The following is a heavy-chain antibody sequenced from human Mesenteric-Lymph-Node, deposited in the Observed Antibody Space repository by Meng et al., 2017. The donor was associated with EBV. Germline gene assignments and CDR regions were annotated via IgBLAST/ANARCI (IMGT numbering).Heavy chain of an antibody. CDR1: GDSVSNNSAA. Sequence: QLLHLGPGLTTPPLPLPLTLAISGDSVSNNSAAWNGSRQSPSRGLEWLGRPYSRSKWYNAYALSVKSRITVNPDASKNQFSLQLKSVTPEDTAVYYCARAGSSSPFDYWGQGTLVTVSS. CDR2: PYSRSKWYN. V-gene: IGHV6-1*01. CDR3: ARAGSSSPFDY. D-gene: IGHD6-13*01. J-gene: IGHJ4*02.